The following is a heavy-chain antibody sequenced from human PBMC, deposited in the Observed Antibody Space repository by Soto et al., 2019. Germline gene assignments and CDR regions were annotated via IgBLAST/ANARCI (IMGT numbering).Heavy chain of an antibody. V-gene: IGHV3-30*18. CDR1: GFTFTTFG. Sequence: QVQLLESGGGVVQPGGSLRLSCTASGFTFTTFGIHWFRQAPGKGLEWVALISYDGHNKYYSDSVKGRFTISRDNYKNTLSLQMNSLRAEDTAVYYCAKDLQAYGDYNYYYYGMDVWGQGTTVSVSS. CDR3: AKDLQAYGDYNYYYYGMDV. CDR2: ISYDGHNK. D-gene: IGHD4-17*01. J-gene: IGHJ6*02.